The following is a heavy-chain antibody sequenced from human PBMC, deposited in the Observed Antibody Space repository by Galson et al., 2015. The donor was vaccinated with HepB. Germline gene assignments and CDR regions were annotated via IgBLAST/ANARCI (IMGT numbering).Heavy chain of an antibody. CDR2: IQFDGSLT. Sequence: SLRLSCAASGFSFSSYAMHWVRQAPGKGLEWVAFIQFDGSLTYYSDSVEGRFTISRDSSKNTLHLQMNSLRADDTAVYYCAKETHSSNPFDNWGQGTLVTVSS. V-gene: IGHV3-30*02. CDR1: GFSFSSYA. D-gene: IGHD4-11*01. J-gene: IGHJ4*02. CDR3: AKETHSSNPFDN.